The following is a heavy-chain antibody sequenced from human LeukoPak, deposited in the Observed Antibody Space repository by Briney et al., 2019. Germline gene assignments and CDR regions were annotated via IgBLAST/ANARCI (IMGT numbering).Heavy chain of an antibody. CDR2: ISSSSSYI. J-gene: IGHJ4*02. CDR1: GFTFSSYS. CDR3: ARFSDTAMIIDY. V-gene: IGHV3-21*01. D-gene: IGHD5-18*01. Sequence: GGSLRLSCAASGFTFSSYSMNWVRQAPGKGLEWVSSISSSSSYIYYADSVKGRFTISRDNAKNSLYLQMNSLRAEDTAVYYCARFSDTAMIIDYWGQGTLVTVSS.